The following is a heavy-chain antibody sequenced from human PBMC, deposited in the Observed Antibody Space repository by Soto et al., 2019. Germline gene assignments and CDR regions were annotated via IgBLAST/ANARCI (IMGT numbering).Heavy chain of an antibody. J-gene: IGHJ5*02. V-gene: IGHV3-13*04. CDR3: AGGRDGSGSQPTHNSFDP. CDR1: GFIFSSYD. Sequence: EVQLVESGGGLVQPGGSLRLSCAASGFIFSSYDMHWVRQATGKGLEWVSGIGTAGDTYYPDSMKGGFTISRENAKNSLYLKMNSLRAGDTAVDYCAGGRDGSGSQPTHNSFDPWGQGTLVTVSS. CDR2: IGTAGDT. D-gene: IGHD3-10*01.